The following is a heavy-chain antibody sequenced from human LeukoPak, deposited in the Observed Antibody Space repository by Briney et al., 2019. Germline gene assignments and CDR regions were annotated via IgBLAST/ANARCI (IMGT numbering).Heavy chain of an antibody. J-gene: IGHJ3*02. CDR2: ISSSGSTI. CDR1: GFTFSSYA. V-gene: IGHV3-48*03. Sequence: GGSLRLSCAASGFTFSSYAMHWIRQAPGKGLVWVSYISSSGSTIYYGDFVKGRFTISRDNAKNSLVLQMNSLRADDTAVYYCARESGTYSYGAFDIWGQGTVVSVSS. D-gene: IGHD1-26*01. CDR3: ARESGTYSYGAFDI.